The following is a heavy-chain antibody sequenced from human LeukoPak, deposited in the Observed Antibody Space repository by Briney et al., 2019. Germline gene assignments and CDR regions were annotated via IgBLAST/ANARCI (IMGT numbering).Heavy chain of an antibody. V-gene: IGHV3-53*01. CDR1: GFTVSSNY. CDR2: IYSGGST. CDR3: ARSSHYDILTGYSEDDAFDI. J-gene: IGHJ3*02. D-gene: IGHD3-9*01. Sequence: TGGSLRLSCAASGFTVSSNYMSWVRQAPGKGLEWVSVIYSGGSTDYADSVKGRFTISRDNSKNTLYLQMNSLRVEDTAVYYCARSSHYDILTGYSEDDAFDIWGQGTMVTVSS.